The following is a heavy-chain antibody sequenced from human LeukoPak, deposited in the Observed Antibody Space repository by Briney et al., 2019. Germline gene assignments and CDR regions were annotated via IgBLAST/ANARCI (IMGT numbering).Heavy chain of an antibody. Sequence: PGGTLRLSCAASGFTFCSYVMTSVPQAPGQGLEGVTSINKAGREKYYVDSVKGRFTISRDNTKNLVYLQINSLRAEDTAVYYCTKASRFGYSYGPREYFYYMDVWGKGATVTISS. CDR2: INKAGREK. J-gene: IGHJ6*03. CDR3: TKASRFGYSYGPREYFYYMDV. V-gene: IGHV3-7*03. CDR1: GFTFCSYV. D-gene: IGHD5-18*01.